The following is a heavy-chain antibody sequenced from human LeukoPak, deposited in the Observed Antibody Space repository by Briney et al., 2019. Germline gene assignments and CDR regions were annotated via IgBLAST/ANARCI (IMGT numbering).Heavy chain of an antibody. Sequence: GGSLRLFCAASGFTVITNDMTWVRQATGKGREWVSVLYRDGNTKYADSVQGRFTISRDNSKNTLYLEMNSLSPDDTAVYYCARGVEPLAANTLAYWGQGTLVTVSS. J-gene: IGHJ4*02. CDR2: LYRDGNT. D-gene: IGHD1-14*01. CDR1: GFTVITND. CDR3: ARGVEPLAANTLAY. V-gene: IGHV3-53*01.